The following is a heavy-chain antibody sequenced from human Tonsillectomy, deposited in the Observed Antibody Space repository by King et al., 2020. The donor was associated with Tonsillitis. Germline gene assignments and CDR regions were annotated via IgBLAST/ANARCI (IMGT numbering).Heavy chain of an antibody. CDR2: INPYSGGT. Sequence: QVQLVESGAEVKKPGASVKVSCKASGYTFTGYYMHWVRQAPGLGLEWMGWINPYSGGTNYAQKFQGRVTMTRDTSISTAYMELSRLRSDDTAVYYCASAPYDHDSSGCDYWGQGTLVTVSS. V-gene: IGHV1-2*02. J-gene: IGHJ4*02. D-gene: IGHD3-22*01. CDR3: ASAPYDHDSSGCDY. CDR1: GYTFTGYY.